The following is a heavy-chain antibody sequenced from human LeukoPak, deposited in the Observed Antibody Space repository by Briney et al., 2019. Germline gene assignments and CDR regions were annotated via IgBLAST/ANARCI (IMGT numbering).Heavy chain of an antibody. Sequence: SETLSLTCTVSGDPITLYYWNWIRQVPGKGLEWIGHIHDSGTTHYNPSLKSRVTISVDTSKNQFSLKLSSVTAADTAVYYCARRMPSKPTGKTDAFDIWGQGTMVTVSS. J-gene: IGHJ3*02. CDR1: GDPITLYY. D-gene: IGHD3-10*01. CDR3: ARRMPSKPTGKTDAFDI. V-gene: IGHV4-59*08. CDR2: IHDSGTT.